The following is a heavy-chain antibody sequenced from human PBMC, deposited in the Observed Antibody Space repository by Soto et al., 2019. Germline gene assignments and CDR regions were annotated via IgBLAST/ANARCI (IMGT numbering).Heavy chain of an antibody. J-gene: IGHJ4*02. CDR1: GYTFTIYG. CDR2: ISAYNGNT. V-gene: IGHV1-18*01. Sequence: ASVKGSCKASGYTFTIYGISWVRQAPGQGLEWMGWISAYNGNTNYAQKLQGRVTMTTDTSTSTAYMELRSLRSDDTAVYYCGISGSYGIASMNWGQGTLVTVSS. CDR3: GISGSYGIASMN. D-gene: IGHD1-26*01.